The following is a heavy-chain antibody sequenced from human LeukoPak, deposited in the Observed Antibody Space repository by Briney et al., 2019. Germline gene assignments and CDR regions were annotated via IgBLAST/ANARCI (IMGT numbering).Heavy chain of an antibody. CDR3: AKVEGASKASVY. CDR2: TTAGGVTM. Sequence: GGSLRLSCAASGFTFSGYAMNWVRQAPGKGLEWVSSTTAGGVTMYYADSVKGRFTISRDNSKNTLYLQMYSLRAEDTAVYYCAKVEGASKASVYWGQGALVTVSS. J-gene: IGHJ4*02. V-gene: IGHV3-23*01. D-gene: IGHD1-1*01. CDR1: GFTFSGYA.